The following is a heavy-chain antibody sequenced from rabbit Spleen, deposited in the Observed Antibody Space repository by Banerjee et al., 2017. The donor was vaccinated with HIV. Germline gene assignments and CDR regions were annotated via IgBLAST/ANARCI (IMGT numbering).Heavy chain of an antibody. CDR2: IYLPNGGAS. Sequence: QEQLVESGGGLVQPEGSLTLTCTASGFSFSSSYDMCWVRQAPGKGLEWITCIYLPNGGASYYASWAKGRFTISKTSSTTVTLQMTSLTAADTATYFCARDLAGVIGWNFNLWGPGTLVTVS. CDR1: GFSFSSSYD. V-gene: IGHV1S45*01. CDR3: ARDLAGVIGWNFNL. D-gene: IGHD4-1*01. J-gene: IGHJ4*01.